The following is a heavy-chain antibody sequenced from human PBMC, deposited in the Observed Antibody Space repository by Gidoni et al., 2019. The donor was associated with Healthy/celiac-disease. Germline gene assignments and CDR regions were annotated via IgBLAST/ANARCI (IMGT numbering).Heavy chain of an antibody. CDR3: AKGYSSGWYLFDY. J-gene: IGHJ4*02. CDR2: ISGSGGST. V-gene: IGHV3-23*01. D-gene: IGHD6-19*01. Sequence: EVQLLESGGGLVQPGGSLRLSCAASGFTFSSYAMGWVRQAPGKGLEWVSAISGSGGSTYYADSVKGRFTISRDNSKNTLYLKMNSLRAEDTAVYYCAKGYSSGWYLFDYWGQGTLVTVSS. CDR1: GFTFSSYA.